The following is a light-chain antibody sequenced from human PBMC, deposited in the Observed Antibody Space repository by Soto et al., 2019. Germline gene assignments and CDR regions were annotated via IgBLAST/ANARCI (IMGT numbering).Light chain of an antibody. J-gene: IGLJ3*02. V-gene: IGLV2-23*01. CDR3: CSYAGSRV. Sequence: QSALTQPASVSGSPGQSITISCTGTSSDVGSYNLVSWYQQHPGKAPKLMIYEGSKRPSGVSNRFSGSKSGNTASLKISGLQDEDEADYYCCSYAGSRVFGGGTKVTVL. CDR2: EGS. CDR1: SSDVGSYNL.